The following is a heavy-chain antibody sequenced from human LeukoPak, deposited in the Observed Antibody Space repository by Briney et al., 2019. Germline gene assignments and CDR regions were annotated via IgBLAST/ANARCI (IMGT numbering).Heavy chain of an antibody. D-gene: IGHD2-15*01. CDR3: ARQAATHGY. Sequence: SETLSLTCTVSGGSISNYYWSWIRQPPGKGLEWIGYIYYSGSTNYNPSLKSRATISVDTSKNQFSLKLSSVTAADTAVYYCARQAATHGYWGQGTLVTVSS. V-gene: IGHV4-59*08. CDR1: GGSISNYY. CDR2: IYYSGST. J-gene: IGHJ4*02.